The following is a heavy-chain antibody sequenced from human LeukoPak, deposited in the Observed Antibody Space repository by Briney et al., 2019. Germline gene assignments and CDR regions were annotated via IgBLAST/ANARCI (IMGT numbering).Heavy chain of an antibody. CDR3: ARAVAGANWFDP. CDR1: GYTFTSYY. Sequence: ASVKVSCKASGYTFTSYYLHWVRQAPGQGLEWMGWINPNSGGTNYAQKFQGRVTMTRDTSISTAYMELSRLRSDDTAVYYCARAVAGANWFDPWGQGTQVTVSS. CDR2: INPNSGGT. D-gene: IGHD6-19*01. V-gene: IGHV1-2*02. J-gene: IGHJ5*02.